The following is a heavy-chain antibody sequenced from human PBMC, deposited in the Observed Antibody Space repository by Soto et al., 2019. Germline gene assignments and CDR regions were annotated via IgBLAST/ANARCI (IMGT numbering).Heavy chain of an antibody. J-gene: IGHJ5*02. V-gene: IGHV4-4*02. Sequence: PSETLSLTCAVSGGSISSSNWWSWVRQPPGKGLEWIGEIYHSGSTNYNPSLKSRVTISVDKSKNQFSLKLSSVTAADTAVYYCAKYCSSTGDNWFDPWGQGTLVTVSS. D-gene: IGHD2-2*01. CDR2: IYHSGST. CDR1: GGSISSSNW. CDR3: AKYCSSTGDNWFDP.